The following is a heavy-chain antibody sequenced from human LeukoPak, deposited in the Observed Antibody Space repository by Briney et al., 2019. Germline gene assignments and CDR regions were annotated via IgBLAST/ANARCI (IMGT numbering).Heavy chain of an antibody. J-gene: IGHJ3*02. V-gene: IGHV3-23*01. Sequence: GGSLRLSCAVSGSTFSRFAMNWVRQAPGKGLEWISIISGSGSSAYYADSVKGRFIISRDNFKNTVHLEMSSLRAEDTALYYCVPEGFDIWGQGTMVTVSS. CDR3: VPEGFDI. CDR2: ISGSGSSA. CDR1: GSTFSRFA.